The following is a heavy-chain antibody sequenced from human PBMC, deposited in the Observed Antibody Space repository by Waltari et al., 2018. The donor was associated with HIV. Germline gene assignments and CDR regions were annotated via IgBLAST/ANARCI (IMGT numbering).Heavy chain of an antibody. J-gene: IGHJ1*01. V-gene: IGHV4-34*01. D-gene: IGHD6-13*01. Sequence: QVQLQQWGAGLLKPSETLSLTCAVHGGSFSGYSWSWLRQPPEKGLEWIGEINHSGSTSSNPSLKSRVTISVDTSKNQFSLKLSSVTAADTAVYYCASTLLTAVNSEYFRHWGQGTLVTVSS. CDR3: ASTLLTAVNSEYFRH. CDR2: INHSGST. CDR1: GGSFSGYS.